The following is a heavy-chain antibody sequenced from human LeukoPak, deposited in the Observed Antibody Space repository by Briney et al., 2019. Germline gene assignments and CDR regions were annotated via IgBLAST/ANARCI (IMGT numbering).Heavy chain of an antibody. D-gene: IGHD1-14*01. CDR3: AKPARTDYADY. J-gene: IGHJ4*02. CDR1: GFTLSNYA. CDR2: INGSGDKA. Sequence: GSLRLSCAASGFTLSNYAMNWVRQAPGKGLEWVSSINGSGDKAYYADSVKGRFTISRDNSKNTLYLQMNSLRAEDTAVYYCAKPARTDYADYWGQGTLVTVSS. V-gene: IGHV3-23*01.